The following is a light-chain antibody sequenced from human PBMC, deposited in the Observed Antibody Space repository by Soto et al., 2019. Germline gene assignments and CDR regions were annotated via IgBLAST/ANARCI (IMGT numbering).Light chain of an antibody. J-gene: IGLJ2*01. Sequence: QAVVTQEPSLTVSPGGTVTLTCGSSTGAVTSGHYPYWFQQKPGQAPRTLIYDTSNNHSWTPARFSGSLLGGNAALTLSGAQPEDEAEYYCLLSYGGARRVFGGGSKVNVL. CDR1: TGAVTSGHY. CDR3: LLSYGGARRV. V-gene: IGLV7-46*01. CDR2: DTS.